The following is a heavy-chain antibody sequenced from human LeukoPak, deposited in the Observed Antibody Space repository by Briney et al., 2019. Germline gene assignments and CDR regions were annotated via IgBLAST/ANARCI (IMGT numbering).Heavy chain of an antibody. D-gene: IGHD5-12*01. CDR1: GYTFTSYD. V-gene: IGHV1-8*01. CDR2: MNPNSGNT. J-gene: IGHJ4*02. CDR3: ASFGTPKSGYDFDY. Sequence: ASVKVSCKASGYTFTSYDINWVRQATGQGLERMGWMNPNSGNTGYAQKFQGRVTMTRNTSISTAYMELSSLRSEDTAVYYCASFGTPKSGYDFDYWGQGTLVTVSS.